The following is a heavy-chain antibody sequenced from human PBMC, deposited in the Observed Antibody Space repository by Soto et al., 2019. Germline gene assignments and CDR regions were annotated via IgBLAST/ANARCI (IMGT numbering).Heavy chain of an antibody. V-gene: IGHV3-48*02. CDR3: ARDDAAMVRYYYYYGMDV. Sequence: PGGSLRLSCKASGFDFSTYSMNWVRQAPGKGLEWIAYISSSSSTIYYADSVKGRFTISRDNAKNSLYLQMNSLRDEDTAVYYCARDDAAMVRYYYYYGMDVWGQGTTVTVSS. J-gene: IGHJ6*02. CDR2: ISSSSSTI. CDR1: GFDFSTYS. D-gene: IGHD3-10*01.